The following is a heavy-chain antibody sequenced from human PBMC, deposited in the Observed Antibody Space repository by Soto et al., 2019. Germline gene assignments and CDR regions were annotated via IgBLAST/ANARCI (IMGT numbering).Heavy chain of an antibody. CDR1: GGTFSSYA. D-gene: IGHD3-9*01. CDR3: ARDLGNYDILTGYRPYYYYGMDV. J-gene: IGHJ6*02. Sequence: QVQLVQSGAEVKKPGSSVKVSCKASGGTFSSYAISWVRQAPGQGLEWMGGIIPIFGTANYAQKFQGRVTIAADESTSTAYMELRSLRSEDTAVYYCARDLGNYDILTGYRPYYYYGMDVWGQGTTVTVSS. CDR2: IIPIFGTA. V-gene: IGHV1-69*12.